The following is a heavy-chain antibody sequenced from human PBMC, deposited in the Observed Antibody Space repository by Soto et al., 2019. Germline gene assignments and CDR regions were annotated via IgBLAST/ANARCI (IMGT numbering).Heavy chain of an antibody. CDR2: IIDSGGST. J-gene: IGHJ6*02. V-gene: IGHV3-23*01. CDR3: GKGRSYYYYGVDV. CDR1: GFTFSSCA. Sequence: GGSLRVSCAASGFTFSSCAMGWVRQAPWKGLEWVSDIIDSGGSTYYADAVKGRFTISRDNSKSTLYLQMNSLRAGDTAVYYCGKGRSYYYYGVDVWGQGTTVTVSS.